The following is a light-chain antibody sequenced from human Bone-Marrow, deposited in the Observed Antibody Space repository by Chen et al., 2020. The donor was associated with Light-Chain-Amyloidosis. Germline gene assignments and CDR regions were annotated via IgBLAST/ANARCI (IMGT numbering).Light chain of an antibody. V-gene: IGLV2-14*01. CDR3: SSYTITNTLV. CDR1: SSDVGGDNH. CDR2: EVT. J-gene: IGLJ1*01. Sequence: QSALTQPASVSGSPGKSITISCTGTSSDVGGDNHVSWYQQHPDKAPKLMIYEVTNRPSCVPDRFSGSNSDNTASLTISGLQTEDEAEYFCSSYTITNTLVFGSGTRVTVL.